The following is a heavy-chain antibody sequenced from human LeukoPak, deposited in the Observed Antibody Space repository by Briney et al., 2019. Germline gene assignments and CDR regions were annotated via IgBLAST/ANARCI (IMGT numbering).Heavy chain of an antibody. J-gene: IGHJ6*02. V-gene: IGHV3-33*01. CDR2: IWYDGSNK. CDR1: GFTFSSYG. Sequence: GGSLRLSCAASGFTFSSYGMHWVRQAPGKGLEWVAVIWYDGSNKYYADSVKGRFTISRDNFKNTLYLQMNSLRAEDTAVYYCARDRAGISMVRGVITSVMDVWGQGTTVTVSS. CDR3: ARDRAGISMVRGVITSVMDV. D-gene: IGHD3-10*01.